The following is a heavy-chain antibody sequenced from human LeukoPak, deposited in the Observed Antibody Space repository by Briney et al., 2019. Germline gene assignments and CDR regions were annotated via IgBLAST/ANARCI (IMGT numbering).Heavy chain of an antibody. D-gene: IGHD5-18*01. V-gene: IGHV3-7*03. CDR3: ARDRLGGYSYYFDY. CDR2: IKLDVSEK. CDR1: GFTFSNYW. Sequence: GGSLRLSCVVSGFTFSNYWMSWVRQAPGKGLEWGANIKLDVSEKYYVDSMKGRFTISRDNAKNSLYLQMNSLRAEDTAVYYCARDRLGGYSYYFDYWGQGTLVTVSS. J-gene: IGHJ4*02.